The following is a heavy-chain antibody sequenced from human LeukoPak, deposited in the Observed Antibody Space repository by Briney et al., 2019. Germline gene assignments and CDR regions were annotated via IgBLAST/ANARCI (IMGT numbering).Heavy chain of an antibody. CDR2: IRYDGSNK. D-gene: IGHD5-18*01. CDR3: AKDRGRGYSYGYADY. J-gene: IGHJ4*02. Sequence: GGSLRLSCAASGFTSSSYGMHWVHQAPGKGLEWVAFIRYDGSNKYYADSVKGRFTISRDNSKNTLYLQMNSLRAEDTAVYYCAKDRGRGYSYGYADYWGQGTLVTVSS. CDR1: GFTSSSYG. V-gene: IGHV3-30*02.